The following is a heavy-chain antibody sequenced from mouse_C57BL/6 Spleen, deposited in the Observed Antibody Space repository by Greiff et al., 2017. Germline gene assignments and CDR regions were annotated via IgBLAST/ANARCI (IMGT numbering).Heavy chain of an antibody. Sequence: QVQLQQPGAELVMPGASVKLSCKASGYTFTSYWMHWVKQRPGQGLEWIGEIDPSDSYTNYNQKIKGKSTLTVDKSSSTAYMQLSSLTSEDSAVYYCARRYYGSSYGFAYWGQGTLVTVSA. CDR1: GYTFTSYW. V-gene: IGHV1-69*01. CDR2: IDPSDSYT. J-gene: IGHJ3*01. CDR3: ARRYYGSSYGFAY. D-gene: IGHD1-1*01.